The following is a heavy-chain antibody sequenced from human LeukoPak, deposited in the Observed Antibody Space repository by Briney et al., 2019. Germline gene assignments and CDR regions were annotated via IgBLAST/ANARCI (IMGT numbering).Heavy chain of an antibody. V-gene: IGHV4-39*01. CDR3: ARRLKVTEHFDY. CDR2: IYYNRST. CDR1: GGSLRSTSYY. J-gene: IGHJ4*02. Sequence: PSEPLSLPCTVSGGSLRSTSYYGRSVRQPPAKGLEWIVYIYYNRSTYYNPSLNTRVTMSVDTSKNQFSLKLSSVTAADTAVYYCARRLKVTEHFDYWGQGTLVTVSS. D-gene: IGHD2-21*02.